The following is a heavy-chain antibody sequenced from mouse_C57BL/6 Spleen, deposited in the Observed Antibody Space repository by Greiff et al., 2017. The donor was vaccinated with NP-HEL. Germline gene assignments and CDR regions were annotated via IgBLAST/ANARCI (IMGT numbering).Heavy chain of an antibody. CDR2: INYDGSST. Sequence: EVKLMESEGGLVQPGSSMKLSCTASGFTFSDYYMAWVRQVPEKGLEWVANINYDGSSTYYLDSLKSRFIISRDNAKNTLYLQMSSLKSEDTATYYCARFAWGRKMDYWGQGTSVTVSS. V-gene: IGHV5-16*01. J-gene: IGHJ4*01. D-gene: IGHD4-1*01. CDR1: GFTFSDYY. CDR3: ARFAWGRKMDY.